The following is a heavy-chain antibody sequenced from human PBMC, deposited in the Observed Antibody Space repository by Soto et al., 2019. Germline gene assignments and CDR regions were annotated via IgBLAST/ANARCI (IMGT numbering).Heavy chain of an antibody. V-gene: IGHV4-31*03. CDR2: IYYSGST. CDR3: ARDLRTGGVVIPHYYYYGMDV. D-gene: IGHD3-3*01. J-gene: IGHJ6*02. CDR1: GGSISSGGYY. Sequence: TLSLTCTFSGGSISSGGYYWSWIRQHPGKGLEWIGYIYYSGSTYYNPSLKSRVTISVDTSKNQFSLKLSPVTAADTAVYYCARDLRTGGVVIPHYYYYGMDVWGQGTTVTVSS.